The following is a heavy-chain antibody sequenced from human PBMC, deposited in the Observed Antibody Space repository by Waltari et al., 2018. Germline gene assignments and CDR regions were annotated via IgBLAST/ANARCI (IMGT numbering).Heavy chain of an antibody. D-gene: IGHD2-21*01. Sequence: QVQLVQSGAEVKKPGASVKVSCKASGYTFTSYYMHWVRQAPGQGLEWMGIINPSGGSTSYAQKFQGRVTMTRDTSTSTVYMELSSLRSEDTAVYYCARAEYCGGDCYSDAFDIWGQGTMVTVSS. CDR1: GYTFTSYY. CDR2: INPSGGST. V-gene: IGHV1-46*01. CDR3: ARAEYCGGDCYSDAFDI. J-gene: IGHJ3*02.